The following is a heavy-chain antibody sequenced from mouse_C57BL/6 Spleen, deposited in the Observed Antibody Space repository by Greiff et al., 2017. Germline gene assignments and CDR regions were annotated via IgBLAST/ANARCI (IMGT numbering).Heavy chain of an antibody. D-gene: IGHD1-1*01. CDR2: INPSSGYT. J-gene: IGHJ3*01. CDR3: AREAGDYYGFAY. Sequence: QVQLKQSGAELARPGASVKMSCKASGYTFTSYTMHWVKQRPGQGLEWIGYINPSSGYTKYNQKFKDKATLTADKSSSTAYMQLSSLTSEDSAVYYCAREAGDYYGFAYWGQGTLVTVSA. CDR1: GYTFTSYT. V-gene: IGHV1-4*01.